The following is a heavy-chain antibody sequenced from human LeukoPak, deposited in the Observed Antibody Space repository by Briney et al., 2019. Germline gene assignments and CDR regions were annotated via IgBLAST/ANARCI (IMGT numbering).Heavy chain of an antibody. CDR1: GYTFTSYD. J-gene: IGHJ4*02. CDR2: MNPNSGNT. CDR3: ARGPPSQRYYYDSSGYYLNY. D-gene: IGHD3-22*01. Sequence: ASVKVSCTASGYTFTSYDINWVRQATGQGLEWMGWMNPNSGNTGYAQKFQGRVTITRNTSISTAYMELSSLRSEDTAVYYCARGPPSQRYYYDSSGYYLNYWGQGTLVTVSS. V-gene: IGHV1-8*03.